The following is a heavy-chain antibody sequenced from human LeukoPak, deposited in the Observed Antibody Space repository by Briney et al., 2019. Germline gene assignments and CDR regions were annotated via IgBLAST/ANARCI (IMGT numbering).Heavy chain of an antibody. CDR1: GFTFSSYS. CDR2: ISSSSSTI. D-gene: IGHD5-18*01. J-gene: IGHJ4*02. CDR3: ARDSSAVDTAMDY. V-gene: IGHV3-48*01. Sequence: GGSLRLSCAASGFTFSSYSMTWVRQAPGKGLEWVSYISSSSSTIYYADSVKGRFTISRDNAKNSLYLQMNSLRAEDTAVYYCARDSSAVDTAMDYWGQGTLVTVSS.